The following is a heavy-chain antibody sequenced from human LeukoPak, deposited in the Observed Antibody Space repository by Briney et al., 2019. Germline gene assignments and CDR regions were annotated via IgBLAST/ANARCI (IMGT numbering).Heavy chain of an antibody. CDR2: IYYSGST. CDR3: ARGDRGNDAFDI. Sequence: SETLSLTCTVSGGSISSSSYYWGWIRQPPGKGLEWIGSIYYSGSTYYNPSLKSRVTISVDTSKNQFSLKLSSVTAADTAVYYCARGDRGNDAFDIWGQGTMVTVSS. V-gene: IGHV4-39*07. D-gene: IGHD3-10*01. J-gene: IGHJ3*02. CDR1: GGSISSSSYY.